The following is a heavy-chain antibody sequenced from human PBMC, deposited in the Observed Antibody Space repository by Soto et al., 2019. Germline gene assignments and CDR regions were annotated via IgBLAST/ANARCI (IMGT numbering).Heavy chain of an antibody. CDR1: GYTFTSYG. Sequence: ASVKVSCKASGYTFTSYGISWVRQAPGQGLEWMGWISAYNGNTNYAQKLQGRVTMTTDTSTSTAYMELRSLGSDDTAVYYCARTHGDYSMYYYYMDVWGKGTTVTVSS. CDR3: ARTHGDYSMYYYYMDV. D-gene: IGHD4-17*01. J-gene: IGHJ6*03. CDR2: ISAYNGNT. V-gene: IGHV1-18*01.